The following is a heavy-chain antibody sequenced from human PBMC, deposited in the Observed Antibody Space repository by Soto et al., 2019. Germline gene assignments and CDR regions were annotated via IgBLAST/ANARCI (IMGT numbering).Heavy chain of an antibody. CDR2: ISAYNGNT. CDR3: ARDSLGYCSSTSCAEKVWFDP. Sequence: GXAVKVACRASGCPLTSYGSILVRQYPGEGLEGMGWISAYNGNTNYAQKLQGRVTMTTDTSTSTAYMELRSLRSDDTAVYYCARDSLGYCSSTSCAEKVWFDPCGQGTLVTVSS. CDR1: GCPLTSYG. V-gene: IGHV1-18*04. D-gene: IGHD2-2*01. J-gene: IGHJ5*02.